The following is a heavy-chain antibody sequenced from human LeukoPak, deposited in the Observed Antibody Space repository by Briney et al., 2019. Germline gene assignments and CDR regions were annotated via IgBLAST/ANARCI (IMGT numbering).Heavy chain of an antibody. V-gene: IGHV3-7*01. CDR1: GFPFRSYW. Sequence: GGSLRLSCAASGFPFRSYWMSWVRQAPGKGLEWVANINEDGGEKYYADSVKGRFTISKDNARNSLYVQMNNLRAEDTAVYYCARTSGDPFDFWGQGTLVAASS. J-gene: IGHJ4*02. CDR2: INEDGGEK. CDR3: ARTSGDPFDF. D-gene: IGHD4-17*01.